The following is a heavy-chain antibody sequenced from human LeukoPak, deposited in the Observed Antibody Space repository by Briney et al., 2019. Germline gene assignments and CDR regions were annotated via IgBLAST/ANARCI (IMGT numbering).Heavy chain of an antibody. CDR2: INTDGSIT. CDR1: GFRFSSYW. J-gene: IGHJ4*02. CDR3: ASASAYDFWSGSFDY. V-gene: IGHV3-74*01. D-gene: IGHD3-3*01. Sequence: GGSLRLSCAASGFRFSSYWMHWVRQVPGKGLVWVSRINTDGSITTYADSVKGRFTISRDTAKNTLYLQMNSLRAEDTAVYYCASASAYDFWSGSFDYWGQGTLVTVSS.